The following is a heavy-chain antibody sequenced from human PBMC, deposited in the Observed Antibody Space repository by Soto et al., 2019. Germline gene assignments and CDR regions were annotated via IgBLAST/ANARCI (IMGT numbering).Heavy chain of an antibody. CDR1: SGSISSSNW. CDR2: IYHSGST. CDR3: ARTGTRYCSGGSCYSGTHFDN. V-gene: IGHV4-4*02. Sequence: QVQLQESGPGLVKPSGTLSLTCAVSSGSISSSNWWSWVRQPPGKGLEWIGEIYHSGSTNYNPSLKSRVTISVDKSKNQFSLKLSSVTAADTAVYYRARTGTRYCSGGSCYSGTHFDNWGQGTLVTVSS. D-gene: IGHD2-15*01. J-gene: IGHJ4*02.